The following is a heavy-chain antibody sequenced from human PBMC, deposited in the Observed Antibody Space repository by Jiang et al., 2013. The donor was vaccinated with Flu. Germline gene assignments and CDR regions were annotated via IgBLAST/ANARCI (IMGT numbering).Heavy chain of an antibody. CDR3: ARVGDGYINGFDY. V-gene: IGHV1-18*01. Sequence: AEVKKPGASVKVSCKASGYTFTNYGFTWVRQAPGQGLEWMGWISAYSGNANYAHNFLGRATMTTDTSTSTAYMELRNLRSDDTAVYFCARVGDGYINGFDYWGQGTLLTVSS. CDR2: ISAYSGNA. J-gene: IGHJ4*02. D-gene: IGHD5-24*01. CDR1: GYTFTNYG.